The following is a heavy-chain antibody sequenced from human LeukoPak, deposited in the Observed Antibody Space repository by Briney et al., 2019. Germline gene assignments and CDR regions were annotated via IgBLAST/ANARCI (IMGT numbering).Heavy chain of an antibody. CDR3: AKDRRYCSSTSCYFYDY. D-gene: IGHD2-2*01. J-gene: IGHJ4*02. CDR1: GFTFSSYG. V-gene: IGHV3-30*18. Sequence: GGSLRLSCAASGFTFSSYGMHWVRQAPGKGLEWVAVISYDGSNKYYADSVKGRFTISRDNSKNTLYLQMNSLRAENTAVYYCAKDRRYCSSTSCYFYDYWGQGTLVTVSS. CDR2: ISYDGSNK.